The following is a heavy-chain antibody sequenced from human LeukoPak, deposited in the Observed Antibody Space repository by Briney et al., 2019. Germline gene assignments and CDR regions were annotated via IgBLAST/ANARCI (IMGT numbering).Heavy chain of an antibody. Sequence: SVRVSFKASGGTFSSYAISWVRQAPGQGLEWMGRIIPILGIANYAQKFQGRVTITADKSTSTAYMELSSLRSEDTAVYYCASLDTAMVKKLYDYWGQGTLVTVSS. D-gene: IGHD5-18*01. V-gene: IGHV1-69*04. CDR1: GGTFSSYA. J-gene: IGHJ4*02. CDR3: ASLDTAMVKKLYDY. CDR2: IIPILGIA.